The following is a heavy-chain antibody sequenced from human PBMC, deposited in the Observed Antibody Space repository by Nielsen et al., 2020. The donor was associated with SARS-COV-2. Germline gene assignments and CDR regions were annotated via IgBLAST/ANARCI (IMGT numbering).Heavy chain of an antibody. V-gene: IGHV1-46*01. Sequence: WVRQAPGQGLEWMGIINPSGGSTSYAQKFQGRVTMTRDTSTSTVYMELSSLRSEDTAVYYCARTVAGTAASDYWGQGTLVTVSS. CDR2: INPSGGST. D-gene: IGHD6-19*01. J-gene: IGHJ4*02. CDR3: ARTVAGTAASDY.